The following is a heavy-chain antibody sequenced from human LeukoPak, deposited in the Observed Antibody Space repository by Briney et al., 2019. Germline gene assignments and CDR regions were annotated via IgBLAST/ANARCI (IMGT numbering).Heavy chain of an antibody. V-gene: IGHV1-3*01. Sequence: ASVKVSCKASGYTFTSYAMHWVRQAPGQRLEWMGWINAGNGNTKYSQKFQGRVTITRDTSASTAYMELSSLRSGDTAVYYCARDYYGSGSPTDYWGQGTLVTVSS. J-gene: IGHJ4*02. CDR1: GYTFTSYA. CDR3: ARDYYGSGSPTDY. CDR2: INAGNGNT. D-gene: IGHD3-10*01.